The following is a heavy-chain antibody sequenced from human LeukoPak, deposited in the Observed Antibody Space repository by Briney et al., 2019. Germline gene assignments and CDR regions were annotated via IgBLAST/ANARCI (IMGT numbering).Heavy chain of an antibody. CDR2: ISSSSSYI. V-gene: IGHV3-11*06. CDR3: ARVAEYYDFWSGYYSSWFDP. J-gene: IGHJ5*02. D-gene: IGHD3-3*01. Sequence: PGGSLRLSCAASGFTFSDYYMSWIRQAPGKGLEWVSSISSSSSYIYYADSVKGRFTISRDNAKNSLYLQMNSLRAEDTAVYYCARVAEYYDFWSGYYSSWFDPWGQGTLVTVSS. CDR1: GFTFSDYY.